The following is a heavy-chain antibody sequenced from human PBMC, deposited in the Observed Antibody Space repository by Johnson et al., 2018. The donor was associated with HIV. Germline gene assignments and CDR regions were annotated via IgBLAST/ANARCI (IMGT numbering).Heavy chain of an antibody. CDR2: IRWDGAIT. D-gene: IGHD3-10*01. CDR3: ARAEIYEGRVGDFAFDI. CDR1: GFTFDDYA. V-gene: IGHV3-43D*03. J-gene: IGHJ3*02. Sequence: VQLVESGGGLVQPGRSLRLSCAASGFTFDDYAMHWVRQAPGNGLEWVSLIRWDGAITHYADSVKGRFTISRDNSRNSLYLQMKSLRPEDTALYYCARAEIYEGRVGDFAFDIWGQGTMVTVSS.